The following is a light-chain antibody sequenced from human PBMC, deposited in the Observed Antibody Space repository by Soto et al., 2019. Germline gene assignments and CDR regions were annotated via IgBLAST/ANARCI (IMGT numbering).Light chain of an antibody. CDR2: KAS. V-gene: IGKV1-5*03. CDR1: QTIDSW. CDR3: QQYHIYSGT. Sequence: SASVGDRVTITCRASQTIDSWLAWYQQRPGKPXNXXXYKASTLASGVPSRFSGSGYGTEFTLTINSLQPDDFATYYCQQYHIYSGTFGQGTKVDI. J-gene: IGKJ1*01.